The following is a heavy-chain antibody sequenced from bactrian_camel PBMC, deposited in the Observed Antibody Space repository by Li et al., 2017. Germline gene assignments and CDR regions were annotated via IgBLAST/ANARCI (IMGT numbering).Heavy chain of an antibody. CDR2: IRGYDGRA. CDR1: GFTFSTYA. D-gene: IGHD5*01. CDR3: AQNGGNWGGEYNS. J-gene: IGHJ4*01. V-gene: IGHV3S10*01. Sequence: DVQLVESGGGLVQPGGSLRLSCVGSGFTFSTYAMIWYRQAPGNQPEGVARIRGYDGRASYADSVKGRFTISRDNAKNTVYLQMNSLKSENTALYYCAQNGGNWGGEYNSWGQGTQVTVS.